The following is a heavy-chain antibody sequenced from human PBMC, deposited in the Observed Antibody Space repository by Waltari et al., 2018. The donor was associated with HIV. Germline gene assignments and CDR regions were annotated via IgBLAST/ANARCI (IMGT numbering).Heavy chain of an antibody. D-gene: IGHD2-15*01. V-gene: IGHV4-39*01. CDR2: IYYSGST. J-gene: IGHJ5*02. Sequence: QLQLQESGPGLVKPSETLSLTCTVSGGSISSSSYYWGWIRQPPGKGLEWIGSIYYSGSTYYNPSLKSRVTISVDTSKNQFSLKLSSVTAADTAVYYCARAIVVVVAALNWFDPWGQGTLVTVSS. CDR3: ARAIVVVVAALNWFDP. CDR1: GGSISSSSYY.